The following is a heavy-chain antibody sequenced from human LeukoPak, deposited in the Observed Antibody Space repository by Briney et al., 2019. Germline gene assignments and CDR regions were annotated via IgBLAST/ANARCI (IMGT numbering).Heavy chain of an antibody. CDR3: AKGGKWDVTPFDY. Sequence: GGSLRLSCAASGFTFSNYWITWVRQAPGKGLEWVANIKLDGSEKYYMDSVKGRFTISRDNAKNSLFLQMNSLRAEDTAVYYCAKGGKWDVTPFDYWGQGTLVTVSS. D-gene: IGHD1-26*01. V-gene: IGHV3-7*03. J-gene: IGHJ4*02. CDR1: GFTFSNYW. CDR2: IKLDGSEK.